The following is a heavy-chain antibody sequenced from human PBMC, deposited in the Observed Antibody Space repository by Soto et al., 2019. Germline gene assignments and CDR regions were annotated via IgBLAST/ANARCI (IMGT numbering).Heavy chain of an antibody. CDR2: IRSKAYGATK. Sequence: GGSLRLSCIASGFTFSDYAVSWFRQAPGKGLEWVGFIRSKAYGATKEYAASVKGRIIISRDDSKSIAYLQMNSLKTEDTAVYYCTRDQYPLYYDRSGFPYYYGMDVWGQGTTVTVSS. D-gene: IGHD3-22*01. J-gene: IGHJ6*02. CDR3: TRDQYPLYYDRSGFPYYYGMDV. V-gene: IGHV3-49*03. CDR1: GFTFSDYA.